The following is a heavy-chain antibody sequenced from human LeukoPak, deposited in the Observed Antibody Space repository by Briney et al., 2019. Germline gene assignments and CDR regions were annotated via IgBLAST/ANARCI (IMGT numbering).Heavy chain of an antibody. CDR3: ARSSAGWYFDL. CDR2: INHSGST. D-gene: IGHD3-10*01. CDR1: GGSFSDYY. V-gene: IGHV4-34*01. J-gene: IGHJ2*01. Sequence: PSETLSLTCAVYGGSFSDYYWSWIRQPPGKGLEWIGEINHSGSTNYNPPLKSRVTISEDTSKNQFSLKLSAMTAADTAVYYWARSSAGWYFDLWGRGTLVTVSS.